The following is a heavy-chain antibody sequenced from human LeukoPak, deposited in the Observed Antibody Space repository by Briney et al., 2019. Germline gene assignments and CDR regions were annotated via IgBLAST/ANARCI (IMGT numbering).Heavy chain of an antibody. V-gene: IGHV1-8*01. CDR1: GYTFTTYD. D-gene: IGHD6-13*01. Sequence: ASVKVSCKASGYTFTTYDMSGVRQATGQGLEWMGWMNPDNGDTGYAQKFQGRVTMTRNTSISTAYMELSSLRSGDTAIYYCARGLGDYNTNWFPVSGYWGQGTLVTVSS. CDR2: MNPDNGDT. J-gene: IGHJ4*02. CDR3: ARGLGDYNTNWFPVSGY.